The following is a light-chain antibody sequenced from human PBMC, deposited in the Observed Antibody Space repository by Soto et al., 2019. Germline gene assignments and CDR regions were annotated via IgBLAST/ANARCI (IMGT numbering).Light chain of an antibody. CDR3: TSYAGRSNVCV. Sequence: QSALTQPPSASGSPGQSVTISCSGTSSDIGGYDYVSWYQQHPGKAPKLIIYDVFKRPSGVPDRYSGSKSGKTASLTVSGFRAEDEDDYYCTSYAGRSNVCVFGTGTKLAVL. CDR2: DVF. V-gene: IGLV2-8*01. CDR1: SSDIGGYDY. J-gene: IGLJ1*01.